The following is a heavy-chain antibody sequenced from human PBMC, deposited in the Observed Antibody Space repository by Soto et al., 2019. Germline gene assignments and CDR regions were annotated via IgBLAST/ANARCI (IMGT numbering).Heavy chain of an antibody. CDR2: IIPIFGTA. CDR1: GGTFSSYA. J-gene: IGHJ4*02. Sequence: SVKVSCKASGGTFSSYAISWVRQAPRQGLEWMGGIIPIFGTANYAQKFQGRVTITADESTSTAYMELSSLRSEDTAVYYCARAQTNSGYEPALFDYWGQGTLVTVSS. D-gene: IGHD5-12*01. V-gene: IGHV1-69*13. CDR3: ARAQTNSGYEPALFDY.